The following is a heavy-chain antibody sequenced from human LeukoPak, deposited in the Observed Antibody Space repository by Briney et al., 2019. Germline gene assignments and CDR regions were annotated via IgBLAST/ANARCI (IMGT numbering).Heavy chain of an antibody. V-gene: IGHV3-21*01. Sequence: GGSLRLSCAASGFTFSSYSMNWVRQAPGKGLEWVSSISSSSSYIYYADSVKGRFTISRDNAKNSPYLQMNSLRAEDTAVYYCARDAGYGDYLSFQHWGQGTLVTVSS. CDR2: ISSSSSYI. CDR1: GFTFSSYS. CDR3: ARDAGYGDYLSFQH. J-gene: IGHJ1*01. D-gene: IGHD4-17*01.